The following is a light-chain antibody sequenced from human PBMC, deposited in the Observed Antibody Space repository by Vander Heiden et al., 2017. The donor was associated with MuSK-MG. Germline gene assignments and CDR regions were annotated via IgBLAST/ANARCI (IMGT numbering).Light chain of an antibody. CDR3: QQSDSTPYT. CDR2: AAS. J-gene: IGKJ2*01. V-gene: IGKV1-39*01. Sequence: DIQMTQSPSSLSASVGDRVTITCQTSQTISSYLNWYQQKPGKAPKLLIYAASSLQSGVPSRFSGSGSGTDFTLTISSLQPEDFATYSCQQSDSTPYTFGQGTKLEIK. CDR1: QTISSY.